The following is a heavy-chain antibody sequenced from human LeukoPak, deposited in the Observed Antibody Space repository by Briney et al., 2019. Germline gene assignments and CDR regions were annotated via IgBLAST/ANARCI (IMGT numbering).Heavy chain of an antibody. Sequence: GGPLRLSCAASGFPFSNYAMSWVRQAPGKGLEWVSVIGSSGDNIYYADSVKGRFTISRDNSKNTLYLAMNSLRAEDTAVYYCAKQDIVLVQPGISFKTEFDFWGQGTLVTVSS. D-gene: IGHD2-8*02. CDR2: IGSSGDNI. V-gene: IGHV3-23*01. CDR3: AKQDIVLVQPGISFKTEFDF. J-gene: IGHJ4*02. CDR1: GFPFSNYA.